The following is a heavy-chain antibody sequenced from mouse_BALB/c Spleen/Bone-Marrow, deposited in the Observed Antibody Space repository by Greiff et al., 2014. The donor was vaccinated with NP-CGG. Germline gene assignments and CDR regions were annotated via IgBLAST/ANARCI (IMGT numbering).Heavy chain of an antibody. CDR1: GFSLSRYS. V-gene: IGHV2-6-4*01. CDR3: ARFLDYDGGDWYFDV. D-gene: IGHD2-4*01. Sequence: VMLVESGPGLVAPSQSLSITCTVSGFSLSRYSVHWVRQPPGKGLKWLGMIWGGGSTDYNSALKSRLSISKDNSESQVFLKMNSLQTDDTAMYYCARFLDYDGGDWYFDVWGAGTTVTVSS. CDR2: IWGGGST. J-gene: IGHJ1*01.